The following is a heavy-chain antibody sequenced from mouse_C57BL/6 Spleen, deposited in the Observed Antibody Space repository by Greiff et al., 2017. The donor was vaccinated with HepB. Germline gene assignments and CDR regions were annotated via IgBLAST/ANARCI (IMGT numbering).Heavy chain of an antibody. CDR1: GYTFTSYW. Sequence: VQLQQPGTELVKPGASVKLSCKASGYTFTSYWMHWVKQRPGLGLEWIGRIDPNSGGTKYNEKFKSKATLTADKPSSTAYMQLSSLTSEDSAVYYCARAITTVVARGFDYWGQGTTLTVSS. CDR2: IDPNSGGT. V-gene: IGHV1-72*01. CDR3: ARAITTVVARGFDY. J-gene: IGHJ2*01. D-gene: IGHD1-1*01.